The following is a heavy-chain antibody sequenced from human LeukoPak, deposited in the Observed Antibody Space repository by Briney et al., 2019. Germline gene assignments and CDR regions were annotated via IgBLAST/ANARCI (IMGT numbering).Heavy chain of an antibody. D-gene: IGHD3-22*01. CDR3: ARVGAITMIVVVTYDAFDI. CDR1: GYSISSGYY. Sequence: PSETLSLTCTVSGYSISSGYYWGWIRQPPGKGLEWIGSIYYSGSTYYNPSLKSRVTMSVDTSKNQFSLKLSSVTAADTAVYYCARVGAITMIVVVTYDAFDIWGQGTMVTVSS. CDR2: IYYSGST. V-gene: IGHV4-38-2*02. J-gene: IGHJ3*02.